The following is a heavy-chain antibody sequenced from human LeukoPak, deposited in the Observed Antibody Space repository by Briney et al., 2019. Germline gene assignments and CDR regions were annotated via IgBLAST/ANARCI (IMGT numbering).Heavy chain of an antibody. CDR1: GGSISSGDYY. J-gene: IGHJ4*02. D-gene: IGHD6-13*01. CDR2: IYYSGST. CDR3: ARESREQQLVLDY. V-gene: IGHV4-30-4*01. Sequence: SQTLSLTCTVSGGSISSGDYYWSWIRQPPGKGLEWIGYIYYSGSTYYNPSLKSRVTISVDTSKNQFSLKLSSVTAAGTAVYYCARESREQQLVLDYWGQGTLVTVSS.